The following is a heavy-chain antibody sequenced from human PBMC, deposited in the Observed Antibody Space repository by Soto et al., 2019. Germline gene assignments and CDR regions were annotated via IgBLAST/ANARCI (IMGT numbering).Heavy chain of an antibody. V-gene: IGHV3-9*01. CDR1: GFTFDDYA. Sequence: EVQLVESGGGLVQPGRSLRLSCAASGFTFDDYAMHWVRQAPGKGLEWVSGISWNSGSIGYADSVKGRFTISRDNAKNSLYLQMNSLRAEDTALYYCAKAYDILTGYYINYFDYRGQGTLVTVSS. CDR2: ISWNSGSI. CDR3: AKAYDILTGYYINYFDY. D-gene: IGHD3-9*01. J-gene: IGHJ4*02.